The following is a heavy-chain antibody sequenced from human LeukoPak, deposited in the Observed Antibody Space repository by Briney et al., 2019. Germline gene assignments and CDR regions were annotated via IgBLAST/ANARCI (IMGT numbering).Heavy chain of an antibody. J-gene: IGHJ4*02. V-gene: IGHV1-18*01. CDR2: ISDYNDNT. Sequence: EASVKVSCKASGYTFTDYYINWVRQAPGQGLEWMGWISDYNDNTNYAQKLQGRVTMTTDTSTTTAYMELRSLRSDDTAVYYCARALVGTTNRAVYFFDYWGQGTLVTVSS. D-gene: IGHD1-26*01. CDR3: ARALVGTTNRAVYFFDY. CDR1: GYTFTDYY.